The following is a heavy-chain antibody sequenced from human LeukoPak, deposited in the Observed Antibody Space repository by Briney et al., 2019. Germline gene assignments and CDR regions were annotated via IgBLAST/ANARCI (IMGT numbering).Heavy chain of an antibody. Sequence: GGSLRLSCAASGFTFSSYAMSWVRQAPGKGLEWVSAISGSGGSTYYADSVKGRFTISRDNSKNTLYLQMNSLRAEDTAVYYCAKDFKWRDYGEYYAFDIWGQGTMVTVSS. CDR1: GFTFSSYA. J-gene: IGHJ3*02. D-gene: IGHD4-17*01. CDR3: AKDFKWRDYGEYYAFDI. V-gene: IGHV3-23*01. CDR2: ISGSGGST.